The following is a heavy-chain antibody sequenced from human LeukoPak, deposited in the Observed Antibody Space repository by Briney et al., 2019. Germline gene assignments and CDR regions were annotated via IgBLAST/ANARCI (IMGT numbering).Heavy chain of an antibody. CDR3: ASGMITFGGLIATYGMDV. CDR1: GFTFGNAW. J-gene: IGHJ6*02. D-gene: IGHD3-16*02. Sequence: PGGSLRLSCAVSGFTFGNAWMSWVRQTPGRGLEWVGRIKSKTDGGTTDYAAPVKGRFTISRDDSKNTLYPQMNSLKTDDTAVYYCASGMITFGGLIATYGMDVWGQGTTVTVPS. CDR2: IKSKTDGGTT. V-gene: IGHV3-15*01.